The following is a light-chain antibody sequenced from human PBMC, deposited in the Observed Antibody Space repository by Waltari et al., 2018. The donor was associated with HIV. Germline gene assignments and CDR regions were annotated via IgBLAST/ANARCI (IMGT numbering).Light chain of an antibody. J-gene: IGLJ1*01. CDR1: SSNIGAGYD. CDR2: GNS. V-gene: IGLV1-40*01. CDR3: QSYDSSLSAPFV. Sequence: QSVLTQRPSVSGAPGQRVTISCTGSSSNIGAGYDVPWYQQLPGTAPKLLIYGNSNRPSGVPDRFSGSKSGTSASLAITGLQAEDEADYYCQSYDSSLSAPFVFGTGTKVTVL.